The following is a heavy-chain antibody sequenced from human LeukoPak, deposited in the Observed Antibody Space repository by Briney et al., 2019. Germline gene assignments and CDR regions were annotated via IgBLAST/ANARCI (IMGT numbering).Heavy chain of an antibody. Sequence: PGGSLRLSCAASGFTFSSYGIHWVRQAPGKGLEWVAVISYDGSNKYYADSVKGRFTISRDNSKNTLYLQMNSLRDEDTAVYYCARDPGTYYYDSSGYRFGYWGQGTLVTVSS. V-gene: IGHV3-30*03. CDR2: ISYDGSNK. CDR3: ARDPGTYYYDSSGYRFGY. D-gene: IGHD3-22*01. CDR1: GFTFSSYG. J-gene: IGHJ4*02.